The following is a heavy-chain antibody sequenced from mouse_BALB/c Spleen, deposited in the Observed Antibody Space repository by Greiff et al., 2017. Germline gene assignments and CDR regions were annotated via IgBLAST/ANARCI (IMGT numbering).Heavy chain of an antibody. J-gene: IGHJ2*01. CDR3: AIYYGYYFDY. V-gene: IGHV1S56*01. Sequence: QVQLQQSGPELVKPGASVRISCKASGYTFTSYYIHWVKQRPGQGLEWIGWIYPGNVNTKYNEKFKGKATLTADKSSSTAYMQLSSLTSEDSAVYFCAIYYGYYFDYWGQGITLTVSS. CDR2: IYPGNVNT. D-gene: IGHD2-2*01. CDR1: GYTFTSYY.